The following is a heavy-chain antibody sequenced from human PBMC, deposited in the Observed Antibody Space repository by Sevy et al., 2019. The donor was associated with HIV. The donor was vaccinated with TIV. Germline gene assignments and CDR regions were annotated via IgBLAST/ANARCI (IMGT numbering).Heavy chain of an antibody. Sequence: SETLSLTCAVSGDSFSNSNWWSWVRQPPAPGKGLEWIGEVSYSGAANYNPSLRSPVTISLDKSKNQISLRLTSVTAADTAVYYCAREGTATSFDYWAQGILVTVSS. J-gene: IGHJ4*02. D-gene: IGHD2-21*02. CDR3: AREGTATSFDY. CDR2: VSYSGAA. V-gene: IGHV4-4*02. CDR1: GDSFSNSNW.